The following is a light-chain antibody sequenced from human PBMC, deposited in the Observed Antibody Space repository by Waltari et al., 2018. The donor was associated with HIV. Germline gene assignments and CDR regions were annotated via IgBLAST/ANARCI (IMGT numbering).Light chain of an antibody. CDR2: GNS. Sequence: QSVLTQPPSVSGAPGQRVTISCTGSSSNIGAGYDVHWYQQLPGTAPKLLIYGNSNRPSGVPDRCSGSKCGTSASLAITGLQAEDEADYYCQSYDSSLSGPWVFGGGTKLTVL. J-gene: IGLJ3*02. V-gene: IGLV1-40*01. CDR1: SSNIGAGYD. CDR3: QSYDSSLSGPWV.